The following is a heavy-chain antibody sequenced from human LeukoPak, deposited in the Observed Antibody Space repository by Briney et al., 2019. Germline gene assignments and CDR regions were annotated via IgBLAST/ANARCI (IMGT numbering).Heavy chain of an antibody. Sequence: KPSQTLSLTCAVYGGSFSGYYWSWIRQPPGKGLEWVGENNHSGRTNCNPCLKSRVTISVDTSKHQFSLKLSSVTAADTAVDYCARTNYDESSGLGDYWGRGTLVTVSS. V-gene: IGHV4-34*01. J-gene: IGHJ4*02. CDR1: GGSFSGYY. D-gene: IGHD3-22*01. CDR2: NNHSGRT. CDR3: ARTNYDESSGLGDY.